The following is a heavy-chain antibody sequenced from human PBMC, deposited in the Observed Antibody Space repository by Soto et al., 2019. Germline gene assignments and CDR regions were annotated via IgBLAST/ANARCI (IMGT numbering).Heavy chain of an antibody. CDR2: INHSGST. CDR3: ARGFPDGSGSYARYYGMDV. J-gene: IGHJ6*02. Sequence: PSATLSLTCAVYCGSFSGYYWIWIRQPPGKGLEWIGEINHSGSTNYNPSLKSRVTISVDTSKNQFSLKLSSVTAADTAVYYCARGFPDGSGSYARYYGMDVWGQGTTVTVSS. CDR1: CGSFSGYY. V-gene: IGHV4-34*01. D-gene: IGHD3-10*01.